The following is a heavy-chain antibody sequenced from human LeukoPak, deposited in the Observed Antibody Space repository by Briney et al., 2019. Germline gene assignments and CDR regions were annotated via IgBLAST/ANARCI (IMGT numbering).Heavy chain of an antibody. CDR1: GFTFSSYA. Sequence: GRSLRLSCAASGFTFSSYAMHWVRKAPGKGLEGVAVISYDGSNKYYADSVKGRFTISRDNSKNTLYLQMNSLRAEDTAVYYCAREYGSGRYFDYWGQGTLVTVSS. CDR3: AREYGSGRYFDY. D-gene: IGHD3-10*01. V-gene: IGHV3-30*04. CDR2: ISYDGSNK. J-gene: IGHJ4*02.